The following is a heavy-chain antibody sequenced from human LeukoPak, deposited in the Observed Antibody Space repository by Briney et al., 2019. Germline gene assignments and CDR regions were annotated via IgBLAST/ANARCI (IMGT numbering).Heavy chain of an antibody. CDR3: ARVMDSGGYYYFDY. CDR2: ISYDVSNK. J-gene: IGHJ4*02. V-gene: IGHV3-30-3*01. Sequence: QSGGSLRLSCAASGFTFNNYAMHWVRQAPGKGLEWVAVISYDVSNKDYADSVKGRFSISRDNSKNTLYLQMNSLRAEDTAVYYCARVMDSGGYYYFDYWGQGTLVTVSS. CDR1: GFTFNNYA. D-gene: IGHD3-22*01.